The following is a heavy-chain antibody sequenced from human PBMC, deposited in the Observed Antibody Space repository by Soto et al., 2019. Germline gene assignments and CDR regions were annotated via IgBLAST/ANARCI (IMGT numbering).Heavy chain of an antibody. Sequence: GALRLSCSASGFTFSDENMSWVRQVPGKGLEWVSGISGGGSYIFYADSVQGRFSISRDNPKNSLFLEMNSLRVEDTAVYYCARDSDCHSTSCFFPPHVWGQGTTVTVSS. CDR1: GFTFSDEN. J-gene: IGHJ6*02. CDR3: ARDSDCHSTSCFFPPHV. D-gene: IGHD2-2*01. V-gene: IGHV3-21*06. CDR2: ISGGGSYI.